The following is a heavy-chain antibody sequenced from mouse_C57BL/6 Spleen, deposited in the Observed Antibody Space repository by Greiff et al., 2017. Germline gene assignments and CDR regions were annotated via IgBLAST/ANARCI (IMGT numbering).Heavy chain of an antibody. D-gene: IGHD3-1*01. CDR3: ARSGVRDYAMDY. CDR1: GYTFTSYW. CDR2: INPSNGGT. V-gene: IGHV1-53*01. Sequence: QVQLQQSGTELVKPGASVKLSCKASGYTFTSYWMHWVKQRPGQGLEWIGNINPSNGGTNYNEKFKSKATLTVDKSSSTAYMQLSSLTSEDSAVYYCARSGVRDYAMDYWGQGTSVTVSS. J-gene: IGHJ4*01.